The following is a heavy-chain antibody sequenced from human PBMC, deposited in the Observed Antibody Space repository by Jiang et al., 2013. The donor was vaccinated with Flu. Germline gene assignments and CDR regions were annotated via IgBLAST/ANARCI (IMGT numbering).Heavy chain of an antibody. Sequence: PGLVKPSETLSLTCSVSAGSSSNDNYYWAGSASPTERGWNGLEVSIIVEYLLQPSLKSRVTMSVDTSKNQFSLKLSSVTAADTAVYYCARLDYGDGYYYYGMDVWGQGTTVTVSS. CDR2: SIIVEY. D-gene: IGHD4-17*01. V-gene: IGHV4-39*01. CDR3: ARLDYGDGYYYYGMDV. J-gene: IGHJ6*02. CDR1: AGSSSNDNYY.